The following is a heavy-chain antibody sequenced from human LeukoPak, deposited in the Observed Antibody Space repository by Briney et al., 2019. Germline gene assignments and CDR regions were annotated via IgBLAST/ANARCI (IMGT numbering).Heavy chain of an antibody. CDR1: GFTFSNYW. D-gene: IGHD3-3*02. CDR2: IKQGGSEK. J-gene: IGHJ3*02. V-gene: IGHV3-7*01. Sequence: GGSLRLSCVASGFTFSNYWMSWVRQAPGKGLEWVANIKQGGSEKYYVDSVKGRFTISRDNAMNSLDLQMHSLRAEDTAVYSCAREPHFWSGPSDAFDIWGQGTMVTVSS. CDR3: AREPHFWSGPSDAFDI.